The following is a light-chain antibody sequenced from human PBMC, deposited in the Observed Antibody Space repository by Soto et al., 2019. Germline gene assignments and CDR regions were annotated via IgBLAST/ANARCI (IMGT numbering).Light chain of an antibody. J-gene: IGKJ1*01. Sequence: EIVMTQSPATLSVSPGERATLSCRASQSVSSNFAWYQQKPGQAPRLLIYGASTRATGIPARFSGSGSGTEFTLTISSLQSEDFAVYYCQEYNNWPAPTFGQGTKVEIK. CDR2: GAS. CDR3: QEYNNWPAPT. CDR1: QSVSSN. V-gene: IGKV3-15*01.